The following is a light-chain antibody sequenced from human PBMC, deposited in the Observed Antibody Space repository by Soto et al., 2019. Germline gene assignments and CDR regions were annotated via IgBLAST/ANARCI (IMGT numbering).Light chain of an antibody. CDR1: QSVSSSY. V-gene: IGKV3-20*01. J-gene: IGKJ1*01. Sequence: EIVLTQSPGTLSLSPGERATLSCRASQSVSSSYLAWYQQKPGQAPRLLIYGASSRATGIPDRFSGSGSGKDFTLTISRLEPEDFAVYYCQQYGSSPAFGQGTKVDI. CDR3: QQYGSSPA. CDR2: GAS.